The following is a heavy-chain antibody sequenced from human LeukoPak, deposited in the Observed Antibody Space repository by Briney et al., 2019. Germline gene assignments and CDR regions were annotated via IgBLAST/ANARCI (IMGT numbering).Heavy chain of an antibody. V-gene: IGHV3-11*01. J-gene: IGHJ3*02. D-gene: IGHD3-22*01. CDR1: GFTFSDYY. CDR2: ISSTGSTI. CDR3: ARARSSSGSPDAFDI. Sequence: GGSLRLSCAASGFTFSDYYMSWIRQAPGKGLEWVSYISSTGSTIYYADSVKGRFTISRDNARNSPYLQMNSLRAEDTAVYYCARARSSSGSPDAFDIWGQGTMVTVSS.